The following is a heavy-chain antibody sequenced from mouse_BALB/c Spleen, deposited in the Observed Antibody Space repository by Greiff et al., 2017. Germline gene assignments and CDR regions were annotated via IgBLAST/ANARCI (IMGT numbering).Heavy chain of an antibody. Sequence: EVKVVESGGGLVQPGGSRKLSCAASGFTFSSFGMHWVRQAPEKGLEWVAYISSGSSTIYYADTVKGRFTISRDNPKNTLFLQMTSLRSEDTAMYYCASQTARATSWFAYWGQGTLVTVSA. CDR3: ASQTARATSWFAY. CDR1: GFTFSSFG. D-gene: IGHD3-2*01. CDR2: ISSGSSTI. V-gene: IGHV5-17*02. J-gene: IGHJ3*01.